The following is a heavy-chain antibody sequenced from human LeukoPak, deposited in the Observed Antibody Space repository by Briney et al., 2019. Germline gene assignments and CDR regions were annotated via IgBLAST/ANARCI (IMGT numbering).Heavy chain of an antibody. D-gene: IGHD3-22*01. Sequence: SETLSLTCAVYGGSFSGYYWSWIRQPPGKGLEWIGEINHSGSTNYNPSLKSRVTISVDTSKNQLSLKLSSVTAADTAVYYCAREPGYYYDSSGYYLSYFDYWGQGTLVTVSS. V-gene: IGHV4-34*01. CDR2: INHSGST. CDR3: AREPGYYYDSSGYYLSYFDY. J-gene: IGHJ4*02. CDR1: GGSFSGYY.